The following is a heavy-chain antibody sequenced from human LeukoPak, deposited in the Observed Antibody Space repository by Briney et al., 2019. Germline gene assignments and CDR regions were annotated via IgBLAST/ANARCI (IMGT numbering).Heavy chain of an antibody. CDR2: INHSGST. J-gene: IGHJ5*02. Sequence: SETLSLTCAVYGGSFSGYYWSWIRQPPGKGLEWIGEINHSGSTNYNPSLKSRVTISVDTSKNQFSLKLSSVTAADTAVYYCARQGPIAVAGTRFDPWGQGTLVTVSS. CDR1: GGSFSGYY. CDR3: ARQGPIAVAGTRFDP. D-gene: IGHD6-19*01. V-gene: IGHV4-34*01.